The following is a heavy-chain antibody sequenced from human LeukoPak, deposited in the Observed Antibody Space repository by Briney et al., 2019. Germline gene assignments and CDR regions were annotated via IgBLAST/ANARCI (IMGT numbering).Heavy chain of an antibody. D-gene: IGHD6-19*01. CDR1: GFTFSSYA. CDR3: AKDPSVAGTYYFDY. V-gene: IGHV3-23*01. Sequence: GGSLRLSCAASGFTFSSYAMNWVRQAPGKGLEWVSAISGSGGSTYYADSVKGRFTISRDNSKNTLYLQMNSLRAEDTAVYYCAKDPSVAGTYYFDYWGQGTLVTVSS. CDR2: ISGSGGST. J-gene: IGHJ4*02.